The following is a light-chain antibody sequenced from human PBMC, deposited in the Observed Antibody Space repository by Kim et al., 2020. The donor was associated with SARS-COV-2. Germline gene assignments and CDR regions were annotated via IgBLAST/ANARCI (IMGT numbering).Light chain of an antibody. Sequence: ATINCKSSQSVLYSSNNKNYLAWYQQNPGQPPKLLIYWASTRESGVPDRFSGSGSGTDFTLTISSLQAEDVAVYYCQQYYSTPLTFGPGTKLDIK. CDR3: QQYYSTPLT. J-gene: IGKJ3*01. CDR1: QSVLYSSNNKNY. V-gene: IGKV4-1*01. CDR2: WAS.